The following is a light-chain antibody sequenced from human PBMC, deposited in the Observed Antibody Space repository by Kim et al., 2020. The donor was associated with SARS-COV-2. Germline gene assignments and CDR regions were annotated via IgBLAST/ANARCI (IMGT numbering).Light chain of an antibody. V-gene: IGLV2-14*04. J-gene: IGLJ1*01. Sequence: QSITLSYTVASRDLASYIYVSWYQEVPGKAPKLMFYAISNRPSGVSKRFSGSKSGNRAALTSAELQAEDRADCCCSSYTRGSTNYVFVTGTKSSVL. CDR3: SSYTRGSTNYV. CDR2: AIS. CDR1: SRDLASYIY.